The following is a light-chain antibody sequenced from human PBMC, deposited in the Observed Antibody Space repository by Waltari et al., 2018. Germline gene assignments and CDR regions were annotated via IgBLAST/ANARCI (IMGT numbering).Light chain of an antibody. Sequence: QSVLTQPPSASGTPGHRVTISCSGSSTNIGSNSVNWYQQLPGTAPKLLISSNNQRPSGVPDRFSGSKSGTSAALAISGLQSEDEADYYCAAWDDSLNGPVFGGGTKLTVL. CDR1: STNIGSNS. CDR3: AAWDDSLNGPV. J-gene: IGLJ3*02. V-gene: IGLV1-44*01. CDR2: SNN.